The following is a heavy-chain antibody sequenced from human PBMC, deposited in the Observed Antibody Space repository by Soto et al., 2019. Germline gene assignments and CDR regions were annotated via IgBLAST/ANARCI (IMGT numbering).Heavy chain of an antibody. Sequence: QVQLQESGPGLVKPSQTLSLTCTVSGGSISSGDYYWSWIRQPPGKGLEWIGYIYYSGSTHYNPSLKSRVTISVDTSKNPFSLKLSSVTAADTAVYYCARERPDGARLDPWGQGTLVTVSS. CDR3: ARERPDGARLDP. CDR2: IYYSGST. V-gene: IGHV4-30-4*01. J-gene: IGHJ5*02. D-gene: IGHD6-6*01. CDR1: GGSISSGDYY.